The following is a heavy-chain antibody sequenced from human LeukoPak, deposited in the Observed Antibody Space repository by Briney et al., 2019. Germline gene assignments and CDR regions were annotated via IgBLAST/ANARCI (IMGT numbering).Heavy chain of an antibody. CDR3: ASPSDGDVYYLDL. V-gene: IGHV4-59*08. D-gene: IGHD4-17*01. Sequence: SETLSLPCSVSGDSVSDYYWSWLRQSPGKGLEWIGYFYYSGSSRFNPSLKSRVANSVDTSNNQFSLKLTSVTAADTAVSYCASPSDGDVYYLDLWGQGTLVTVSS. J-gene: IGHJ4*02. CDR1: GDSVSDYY. CDR2: FYYSGSS.